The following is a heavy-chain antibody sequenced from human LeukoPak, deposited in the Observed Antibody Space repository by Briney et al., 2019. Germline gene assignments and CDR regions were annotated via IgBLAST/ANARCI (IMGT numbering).Heavy chain of an antibody. CDR3: ARGFDCSSTSCSCMDV. D-gene: IGHD2-2*01. J-gene: IGHJ6*02. CDR2: ISSSSSYI. CDR1: GFTFSSYS. V-gene: IGHV3-21*01. Sequence: PGGSLRLSCAASGFTFSSYSKNWGRQGPGKGLELVSFISSSSSYIYYADSVKGRFTISRDNAKNPLYLQMNSLRAEDTAVYYCARGFDCSSTSCSCMDVWGQGTTVTVSS.